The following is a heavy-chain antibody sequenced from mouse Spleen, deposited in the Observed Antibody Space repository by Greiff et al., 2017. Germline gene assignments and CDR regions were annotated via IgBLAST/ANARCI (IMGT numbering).Heavy chain of an antibody. CDR3: TRCYYSNYGGFAY. Sequence: VQLQQSGAELVRPGASVTLSCKASGYTFTDYEMHWVKQTPVHGLEWIGAIDPETGGTAYNQKFKGKAILTADKSSSTAYMELRSLTSEDSAVYYCTRCYYSNYGGFAYWGQGTLVTVSA. D-gene: IGHD2-5*01. V-gene: IGHV1-15*01. CDR2: IDPETGGT. J-gene: IGHJ3*01. CDR1: GYTFTDYE.